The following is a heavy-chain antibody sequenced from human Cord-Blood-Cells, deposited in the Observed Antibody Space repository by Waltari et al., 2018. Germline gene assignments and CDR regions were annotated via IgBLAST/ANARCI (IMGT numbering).Heavy chain of an antibody. CDR3: ARDVIYYDSSGYYYSNWFDP. Sequence: QVQLVQSGAEVKKPGSSVKVSCKASGGTFSSYAISWVRQAPGQGLEWMGGIIPIFGTANYAQKFQGRVTITADESTSTAYMELSSLRSEDTAVYYCARDVIYYDSSGYYYSNWFDPWGQGTLVTVSS. CDR2: IIPIFGTA. D-gene: IGHD3-22*01. J-gene: IGHJ5*02. V-gene: IGHV1-69*01. CDR1: GGTFSSYA.